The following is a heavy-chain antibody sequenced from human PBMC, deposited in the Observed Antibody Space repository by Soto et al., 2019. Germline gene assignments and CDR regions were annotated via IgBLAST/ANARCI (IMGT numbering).Heavy chain of an antibody. D-gene: IGHD5-18*01. CDR3: ARGAFAYGYLDF. Sequence: QVHLVQSGAAVKKPGASLKVSCKTSGYTFTSYGIVWVRQAPGQGLEWMGWISNYNIDTKYAQKFKGRVTMSTDTSTTTAYMELTSLTSDDTAMYYCARGAFAYGYLDFWGQGTLATVSS. CDR2: ISNYNIDT. CDR1: GYTFTSYG. J-gene: IGHJ4*02. V-gene: IGHV1-18*01.